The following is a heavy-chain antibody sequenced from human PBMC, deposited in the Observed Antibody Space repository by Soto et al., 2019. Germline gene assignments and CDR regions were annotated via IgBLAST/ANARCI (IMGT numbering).Heavy chain of an antibody. J-gene: IGHJ4*02. D-gene: IGHD2-15*01. CDR3: ARGYCSGGSCYRADY. V-gene: IGHV3-9*01. CDR1: GFSFDDYA. Sequence: VQLVESGGGLVQPGRSLRLSCAASGFSFDDYAMHWVRQAPGKGLEWVSGISWNSGSKGYVDSVKGRFTISRDNAKNSLYLQMNSLRAEDTALYYCARGYCSGGSCYRADYWGQGTLVTVSS. CDR2: ISWNSGSK.